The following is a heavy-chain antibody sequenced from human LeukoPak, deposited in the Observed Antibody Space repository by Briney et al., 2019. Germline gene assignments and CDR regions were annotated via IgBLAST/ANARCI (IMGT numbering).Heavy chain of an antibody. D-gene: IGHD3-3*01. CDR1: GYTFTSYG. V-gene: IGHV1-18*01. Sequence: ASVKVSCKASGYTFTSYGISWVRQAPGQGLEWMGWISAYNGNTNYAQKLQGRVTMTTDTSTSTAYMELRSLRSDDTAVYYCAAANYDFWSGYYLFDYWGQGTLVTVSS. CDR3: AAANYDFWSGYYLFDY. J-gene: IGHJ4*02. CDR2: ISAYNGNT.